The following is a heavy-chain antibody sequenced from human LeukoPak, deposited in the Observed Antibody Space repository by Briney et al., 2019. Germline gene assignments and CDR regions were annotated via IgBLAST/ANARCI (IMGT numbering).Heavy chain of an antibody. Sequence: GGSLRLSCAASGFTFSSYWMSWVRQAPGKGLEWVANIKQDGSEKYYVDSVKGRFTISRDNAKNSLYLQMNSLGAEDTGVYYCASYRVSHGMDVWGQGTTVTVSS. D-gene: IGHD5/OR15-5a*01. CDR3: ASYRVSHGMDV. CDR2: IKQDGSEK. CDR1: GFTFSSYW. V-gene: IGHV3-7*01. J-gene: IGHJ6*02.